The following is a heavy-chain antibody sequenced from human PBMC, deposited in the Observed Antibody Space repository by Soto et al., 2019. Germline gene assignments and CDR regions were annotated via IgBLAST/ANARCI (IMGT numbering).Heavy chain of an antibody. CDR3: ARFEAAYYHFAH. D-gene: IGHD3-10*01. V-gene: IGHV4-4*02. CDR2: IYHSGST. Sequence: SETLSLTCAVSGGSISSGNWWSWVRQPPGKGLKWIGEIYHSGSTNYNPSLKSRVSMSVDKSKNQFFLKLNSVPAADTAVHYCARFEAAYYHFAHWGQGTLVTVSS. J-gene: IGHJ4*02. CDR1: GGSISSGNW.